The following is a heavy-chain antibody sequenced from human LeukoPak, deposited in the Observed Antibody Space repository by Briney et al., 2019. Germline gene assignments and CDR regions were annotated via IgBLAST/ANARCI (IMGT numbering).Heavy chain of an antibody. D-gene: IGHD1-26*01. J-gene: IGHJ5*02. Sequence: SETLSLTCTVSGYSISSGYYWGWIRQPPGKGLEWIGSIYHSGSTYYNPSLKSRVTISVDTSKNQFSLKLSSVTAADTAVYYCALGYSGSYVGWFDPWGQGTLVTVSS. CDR2: IYHSGST. CDR3: ALGYSGSYVGWFDP. V-gene: IGHV4-38-2*02. CDR1: GYSISSGYY.